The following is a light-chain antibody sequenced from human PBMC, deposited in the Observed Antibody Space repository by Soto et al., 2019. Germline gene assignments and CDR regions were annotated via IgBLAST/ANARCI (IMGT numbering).Light chain of an antibody. CDR3: QQFNSYPLT. CDR2: DTS. Sequence: GAIVTITCRASQSVSDWLAWYQQKPGNPPKLLIYDTSRLESAVPSRFSASGSGTEFTLTISGLQPDDFATYYCQQFNSYPLTFGGGTKVDIK. V-gene: IGKV1-5*01. CDR1: QSVSDW. J-gene: IGKJ4*01.